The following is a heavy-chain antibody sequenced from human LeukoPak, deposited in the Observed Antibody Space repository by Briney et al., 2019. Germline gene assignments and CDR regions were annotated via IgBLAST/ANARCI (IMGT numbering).Heavy chain of an antibody. CDR2: ISAYNGNT. Sequence: GASVKVSCKASGYTFTSYGISWVRQAPGQGLEWMGWISAYNGNTNYAQKLQGRVTMTTGTSTSTAYMELRSLRSDDTAVYYCARTYSSSWYGWFDPWGQGTLVTVSS. CDR3: ARTYSSSWYGWFDP. CDR1: GYTFTSYG. D-gene: IGHD6-13*01. J-gene: IGHJ5*02. V-gene: IGHV1-18*01.